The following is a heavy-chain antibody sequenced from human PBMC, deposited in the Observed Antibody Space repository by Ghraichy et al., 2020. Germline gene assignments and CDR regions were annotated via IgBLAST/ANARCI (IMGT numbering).Heavy chain of an antibody. Sequence: GGSLRLSCAASGFTFTSYSLDWVRQAPGKGLEWVAYISVGGGTRYYADSVKGRFTVSRDDAKNSVFLQMDGLRDDDTAVYYCARDSGNHYDQFDCWGQGTLVTVSS. CDR3: ARDSGNHYDQFDC. V-gene: IGHV3-48*02. CDR1: GFTFTSYS. J-gene: IGHJ4*02. D-gene: IGHD5-12*01. CDR2: ISVGGGTR.